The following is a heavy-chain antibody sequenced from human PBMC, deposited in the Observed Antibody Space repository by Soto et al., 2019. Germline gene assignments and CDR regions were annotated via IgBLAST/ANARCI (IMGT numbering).Heavy chain of an antibody. Sequence: PSETLSLTCAVSGGSMIGYYWSWIRQPPGRGLEWIGFIYYAGSTKYNPSLNSRVTISVDTSKNQFSLTVTSVTAADTAVYYCARRIVATETFDSWGQGTLVTV. CDR2: IYYAGST. J-gene: IGHJ4*02. V-gene: IGHV4-59*08. CDR1: GGSMIGYY. D-gene: IGHD5-12*01. CDR3: ARRIVATETFDS.